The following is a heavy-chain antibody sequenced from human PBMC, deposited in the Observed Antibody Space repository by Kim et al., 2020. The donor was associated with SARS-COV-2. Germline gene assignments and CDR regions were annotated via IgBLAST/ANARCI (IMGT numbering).Heavy chain of an antibody. CDR3: ATSVVAAAGEDFDY. V-gene: IGHV1-24*01. D-gene: IGHD6-13*01. J-gene: IGHJ4*02. Sequence: AQKFQGRVTMTEDTSTDTAYMELSSLRSEDTAVYYCATSVVAAAGEDFDYWGQGTLVTVSS.